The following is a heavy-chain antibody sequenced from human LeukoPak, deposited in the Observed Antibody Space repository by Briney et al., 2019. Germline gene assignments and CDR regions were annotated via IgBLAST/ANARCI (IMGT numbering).Heavy chain of an antibody. D-gene: IGHD3-10*01. CDR1: GFTVSSNY. CDR3: ARVPTGDYYGSGSYYSYYYYYMDV. Sequence: GGSLRLSCAASGFTVSSNYMSWVRQAPGKGLEWVSVIYSGGSTYYADSVKGRFTISRDNSKNTLYLQMNSLRAEDTAVYYCARVPTGDYYGSGSYYSYYYYYMDVWGKGTTVTVSS. J-gene: IGHJ6*03. V-gene: IGHV3-66*01. CDR2: IYSGGST.